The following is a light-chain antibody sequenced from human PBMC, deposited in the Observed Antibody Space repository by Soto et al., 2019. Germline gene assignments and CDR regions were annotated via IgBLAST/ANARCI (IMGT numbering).Light chain of an antibody. CDR2: GAS. V-gene: IGKV3-20*01. CDR1: QSFSSSY. CDR3: QQYAVSPL. Sequence: EIVLTQSPDTLSLSAGERATLSCRASQSFSSSYLAWYQQKPGQAPRLLIYGASNRATAIPDRFSGSGSGADFTLTISRLEPEDFAVYYCQQYAVSPLFGQGTRLEIK. J-gene: IGKJ5*01.